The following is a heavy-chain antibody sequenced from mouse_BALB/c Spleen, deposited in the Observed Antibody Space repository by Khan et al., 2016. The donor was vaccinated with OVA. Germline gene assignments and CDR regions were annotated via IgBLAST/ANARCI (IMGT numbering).Heavy chain of an antibody. CDR3: ARGDFLLRPRAMDY. CDR1: GYTFTDYA. J-gene: IGHJ4*01. V-gene: IGHV1S137*01. CDR2: ISTYNVNT. D-gene: IGHD1-1*01. Sequence: QVQLKQSGPEVVRPGVSVTISCKGSGYTFTDYALHWVKQSRAKSLEWIGIISTYNVNTYYNQKFQGKATMTVDKSSSTAYMELARLTSEDSAIYYCARGDFLLRPRAMDYWGQGTAVTVSS.